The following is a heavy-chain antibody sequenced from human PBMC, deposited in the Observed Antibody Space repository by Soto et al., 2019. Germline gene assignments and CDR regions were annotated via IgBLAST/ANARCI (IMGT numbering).Heavy chain of an antibody. CDR3: ARFCDSSGYYVDF. D-gene: IGHD3-22*01. Sequence: GESLKISCKGSGYSFTSYWIGWVRQMPGKGLEWMGIIYPGDSDTRYSPSFQGQVTISADKSISTAYLQWSSRKASDTAMYYCARFCDSSGYYVDFWGQGSLVTVS. V-gene: IGHV5-51*01. J-gene: IGHJ4*02. CDR1: GYSFTSYW. CDR2: IYPGDSDT.